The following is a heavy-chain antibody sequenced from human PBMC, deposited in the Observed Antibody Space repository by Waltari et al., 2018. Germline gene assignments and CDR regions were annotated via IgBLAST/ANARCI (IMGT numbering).Heavy chain of an antibody. CDR2: IIPIFGTA. CDR3: AREHSGSYHPFWYFDL. J-gene: IGHJ2*01. CDR1: GGTFRSYA. V-gene: IGHV1-69*13. Sequence: QVQLVQSGAEVKKPGSSVKVSCKASGGTFRSYAISWVRTAPGQGLEWMGGIIPIFGTANYAQKFQGRVTITADESTSTAYMELSSLRSEDTAVYYCAREHSGSYHPFWYFDLWGRGTLVTVSS. D-gene: IGHD1-26*01.